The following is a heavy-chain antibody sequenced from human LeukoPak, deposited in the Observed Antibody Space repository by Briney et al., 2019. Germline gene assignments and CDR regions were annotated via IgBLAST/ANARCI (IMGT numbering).Heavy chain of an antibody. CDR2: IIPIFGTA. V-gene: IGHV1-69*05. Sequence: SVKVSCKASGGTFSSYAISWVRQAPGQGLEWMGGIIPIFGTANYAQKFQGRVTITTDESTSTAYMELRSLRSDDTAVYYCARDYYDSSGYSVPSEFDYWGQGTLVTVSS. CDR1: GGTFSSYA. CDR3: ARDYYDSSGYSVPSEFDY. D-gene: IGHD3-22*01. J-gene: IGHJ4*02.